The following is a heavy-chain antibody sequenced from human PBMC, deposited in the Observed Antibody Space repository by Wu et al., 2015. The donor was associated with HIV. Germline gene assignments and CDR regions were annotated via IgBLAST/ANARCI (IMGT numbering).Heavy chain of an antibody. J-gene: IGHJ6*02. D-gene: IGHD6-19*01. V-gene: IGHV1-2*02. Sequence: QAQLVQSGAGVKKPGASVKVSCKTFGYTFSDYYVHWVRQAPGQGLEWMGWINPRSGATKYAQKFQGRVTMTTDTSTSTAYMELRSLRSDDTALYYCARDQQWPTEYYYYYGMDVWGQGTTVTVSS. CDR2: INPRSGAT. CDR1: GYTFSDYY. CDR3: ARDQQWPTEYYYYYGMDV.